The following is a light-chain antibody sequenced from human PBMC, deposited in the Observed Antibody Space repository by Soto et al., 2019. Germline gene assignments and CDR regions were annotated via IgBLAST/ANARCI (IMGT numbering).Light chain of an antibody. CDR1: QSVDIN. V-gene: IGKV3-15*01. J-gene: IGKJ1*01. Sequence: EIVLTQSPGTLSVSPGDRVTLSCRASQSVDINLAWYQQRAGQAPRLLVYGASTKATDMPGRFSGRGSGTEFTLTINNLQSEDSAVYYCQQYHNWPAFGQGTKVDIK. CDR2: GAS. CDR3: QQYHNWPA.